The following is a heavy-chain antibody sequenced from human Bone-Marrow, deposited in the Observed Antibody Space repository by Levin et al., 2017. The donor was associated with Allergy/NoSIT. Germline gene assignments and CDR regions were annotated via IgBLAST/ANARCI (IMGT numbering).Heavy chain of an antibody. CDR3: ARMEYCGGDCYDWYFDL. D-gene: IGHD2-21*02. CDR1: GYSFINFG. CDR2: ISGYTGNR. Sequence: ASVKVSCEASGYSFINFGISWVRQAPGQGLEWMGWISGYTGNRNSAQKFQGRVTLTTDTSTSTAYMELRSLRSDDTAVYYCARMEYCGGDCYDWYFDLWGRGTLVTVSS. V-gene: IGHV1-18*01. J-gene: IGHJ2*01.